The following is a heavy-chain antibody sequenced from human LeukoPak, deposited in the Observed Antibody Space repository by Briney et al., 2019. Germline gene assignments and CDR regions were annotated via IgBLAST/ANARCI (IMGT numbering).Heavy chain of an antibody. J-gene: IGHJ4*02. D-gene: IGHD3-10*01. V-gene: IGHV3-21*01. Sequence: GGSLRLSCAASGFTFSSYSMTWVRQAPGKGLEWVSSISSSSSYIYYADSVKGRFTISRDNAKNSLYLQMNSLRAEDTAVYYCARGYYYGSGSYYHDYWGQGTLVTVSS. CDR1: GFTFSSYS. CDR2: ISSSSSYI. CDR3: ARGYYYGSGSYYHDY.